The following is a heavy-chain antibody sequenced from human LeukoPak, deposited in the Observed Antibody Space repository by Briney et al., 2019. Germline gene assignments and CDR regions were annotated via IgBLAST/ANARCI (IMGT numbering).Heavy chain of an antibody. CDR1: AFTVSNNY. V-gene: IGHV3-66*01. J-gene: IGHJ4*02. CDR3: ARGVQWIQLWFDY. D-gene: IGHD5-18*01. CDR2: IYSGGTT. Sequence: PGGSLRLSCAASAFTVSNNYMSWVRQAPGKGLEWVSVIYSGGTTNYADSVKGRFTISRDNSKNTLYLQMNSLRAEDTAVYYCARGVQWIQLWFDYWGQGTLVTVSS.